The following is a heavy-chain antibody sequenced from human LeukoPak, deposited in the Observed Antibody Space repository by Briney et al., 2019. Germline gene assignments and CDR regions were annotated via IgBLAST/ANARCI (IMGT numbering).Heavy chain of an antibody. CDR2: INPSGGST. CDR3: ARDPGDYGGRGATFAFDI. J-gene: IGHJ3*02. V-gene: IGHV1-46*01. CDR1: GYTFTSYY. D-gene: IGHD1-26*01. Sequence: GASVKVSCKASGYTFTSYYMHWVRQAPGQGLEWMGIINPSGGSTSYAQKFQGRVTMTRDTSTSTVYMELSSLRSEDTAVYYCARDPGDYGGRGATFAFDIWGQGTMVTVSS.